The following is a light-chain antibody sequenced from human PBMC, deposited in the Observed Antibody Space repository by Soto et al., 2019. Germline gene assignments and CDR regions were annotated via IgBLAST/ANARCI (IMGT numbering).Light chain of an antibody. CDR2: EVR. Sequence: QSALTQPPSASGSPGQSVTISCSGTDRDIGKFNYVSWYQQHPGTAPKVLIYEVRKRPSGVPDRFSGSKTGNTASLTVSGLQPDDEADYYCSSYAGDNTYVFGSGTKVTVL. CDR3: SSYAGDNTYV. V-gene: IGLV2-8*01. CDR1: DRDIGKFNY. J-gene: IGLJ1*01.